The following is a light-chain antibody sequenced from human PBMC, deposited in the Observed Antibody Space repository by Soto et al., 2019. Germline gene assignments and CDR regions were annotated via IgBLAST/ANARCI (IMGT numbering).Light chain of an antibody. CDR3: QQYNNGPIT. V-gene: IGKV1-39*01. CDR2: STS. J-gene: IGKJ5*01. Sequence: IQMTQSPSSLSASVGDRVTVTFRASQRIRNSLNWYQQKPGQAPVLLIYSTSSLHTGVPSRFSGRGSGTDFTLTISSLQPEDFAVYCCQQYNNGPITFGQVTRLEI. CDR1: QRIRNS.